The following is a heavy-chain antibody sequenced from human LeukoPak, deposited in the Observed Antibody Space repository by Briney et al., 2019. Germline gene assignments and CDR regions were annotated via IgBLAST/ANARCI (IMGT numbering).Heavy chain of an antibody. CDR2: IYHSGST. CDR1: GYSISSGYY. J-gene: IGHJ4*02. V-gene: IGHV4-38-2*02. Sequence: PSETLSLTCTVSGYSISSGYYWGWIRQPPGKGLEWIGSIYHSGSTYYNPSLKSRVTISVDTSKNQFSLKLSSVTAADTAAYYCAIDRITIFGVVLDYWGQGTLVTVSS. CDR3: AIDRITIFGVVLDY. D-gene: IGHD3-3*01.